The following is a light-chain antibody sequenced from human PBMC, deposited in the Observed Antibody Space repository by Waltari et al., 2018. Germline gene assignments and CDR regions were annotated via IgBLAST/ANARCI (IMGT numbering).Light chain of an antibody. J-gene: IGKJ2*01. CDR1: HSISNY. V-gene: IGKV1-39*01. CDR3: QQTYSTSFT. CDR2: TAS. Sequence: QMTQSPLSLSASVGDTVPITCRASHSISNYLSWYQKKPGRAPQLLIYTASNLQGGVPSRFSGSGSGTEFTLTISSLQSEDFATYYCQQTYSTSFTFGPGTKLEI.